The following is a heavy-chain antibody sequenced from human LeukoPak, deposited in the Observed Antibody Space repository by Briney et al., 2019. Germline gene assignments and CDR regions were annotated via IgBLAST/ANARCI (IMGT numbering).Heavy chain of an antibody. Sequence: GGSLRLSCAASGFTFGSYWMHWVRQAPGKGLVWVSRINSDGSSTNYADSVKGRFTISRDNAKNTLYLQMNSLRAEDTAVYYCAKPDIVVVPAAIVSWGQGTLVTVSS. D-gene: IGHD2-2*01. CDR3: AKPDIVVVPAAIVS. CDR1: GFTFGSYW. CDR2: INSDGSST. V-gene: IGHV3-74*01. J-gene: IGHJ5*02.